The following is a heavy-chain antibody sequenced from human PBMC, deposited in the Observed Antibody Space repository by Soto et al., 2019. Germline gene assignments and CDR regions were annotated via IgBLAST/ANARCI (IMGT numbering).Heavy chain of an antibody. V-gene: IGHV1-3*01. D-gene: IGHD2-8*01. CDR1: GYTFTSYA. CDR3: ARGLVYCTNGVCLIPRPYYYYYMEV. CDR2: INAGNGNT. Sequence: ASVKVSCKASGYTFTSYAMHWVRQAPGQRLEWMGWINAGNGNTKYSQKFQGRVTMTRDTSASTAYMELSSLRSGDTAVYYCARGLVYCTNGVCLIPRPYYYYYMEVWGKGTTVTVSS. J-gene: IGHJ6*03.